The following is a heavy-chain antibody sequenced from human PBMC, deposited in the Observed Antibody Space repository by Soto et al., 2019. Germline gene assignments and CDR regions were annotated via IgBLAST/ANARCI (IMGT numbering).Heavy chain of an antibody. CDR2: ISGSGGST. J-gene: IGHJ6*03. V-gene: IGHV3-23*01. Sequence: GGSLRLSCAASGFTFSSYAMSWVRQAPGKGLEWVSAISGSGGSTYYADSVKGRFTISRDNPKNTLYLQMNSLRAEDTAVYYCAKAGAVAGIYYYYMDVWGKGTTVTVSS. D-gene: IGHD6-19*01. CDR3: AKAGAVAGIYYYYMDV. CDR1: GFTFSSYA.